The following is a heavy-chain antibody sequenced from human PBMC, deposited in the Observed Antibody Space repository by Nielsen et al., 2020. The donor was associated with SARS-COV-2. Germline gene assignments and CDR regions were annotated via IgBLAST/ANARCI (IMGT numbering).Heavy chain of an antibody. CDR1: GFTFSDYY. Sequence: GESLKISCAASGFTFSDYYMSWVRQAPGKGLEWVSSISSSSSYIYYADSVKGRFTISRDNAKNSLYLQMNSLRAEDTAVYYCARDGMVMDYYYYGMDVWGQGTTVTVSS. V-gene: IGHV3-21*01. D-gene: IGHD5-18*01. CDR2: ISSSSSYI. J-gene: IGHJ6*02. CDR3: ARDGMVMDYYYYGMDV.